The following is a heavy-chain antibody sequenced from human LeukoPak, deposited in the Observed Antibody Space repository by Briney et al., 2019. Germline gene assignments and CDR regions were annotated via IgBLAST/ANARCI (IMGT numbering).Heavy chain of an antibody. CDR2: IGGWNNHT. J-gene: IGHJ4*02. CDR3: ARNPGFSVAR. V-gene: IGHV3-21*01. CDR1: GLSHNRYD. D-gene: IGHD3-3*01. Sequence: GGPLRLPCATSGLSHNRYDMNWPPHAPGKAREGVSYIGGWNNHTHYAHPVKGRHNIPRDNARNSLYLQMNNLAVEDAAVYACARNPGFSVARWGQGSLVFVSS.